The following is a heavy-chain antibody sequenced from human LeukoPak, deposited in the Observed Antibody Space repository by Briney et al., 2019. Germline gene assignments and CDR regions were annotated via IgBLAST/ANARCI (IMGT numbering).Heavy chain of an antibody. CDR1: GFTFSSYN. J-gene: IGHJ4*02. D-gene: IGHD2/OR15-2a*01. V-gene: IGHV3-21*01. Sequence: GGSLRLFCAASGFTFSSYNMDWVRQAPGKGLEWVSFIDSSSRYIYQADSVKGRFTISRDNAKNSLYLQMNSLRAEDTAVYYCAGALILSDFDYWGQGTLVTVSS. CDR3: AGALILSDFDY. CDR2: IDSSSRYI.